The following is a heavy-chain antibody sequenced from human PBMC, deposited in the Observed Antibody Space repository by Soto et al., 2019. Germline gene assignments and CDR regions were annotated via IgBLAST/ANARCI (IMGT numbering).Heavy chain of an antibody. CDR1: GGSVSSGSYF. CDR3: ARLGVRARGGAFDT. CDR2: IYFTGNT. J-gene: IGHJ5*02. Sequence: PSETLSLTSTVSGGSVSSGSYFWSWLRQAPGKGLEWIGRIYFTGNTNYNPSLKSRVTMSVDTSKHQFSLNLSSVTAADTAVYYFARLGVRARGGAFDTWRQGTLVTVSS. V-gene: IGHV4-61*01. D-gene: IGHD3-16*01.